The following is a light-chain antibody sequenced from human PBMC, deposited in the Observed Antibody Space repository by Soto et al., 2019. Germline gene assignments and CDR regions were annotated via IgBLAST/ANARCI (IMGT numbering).Light chain of an antibody. CDR1: TGAVTSGHY. Sequence: QAVVTQEPSLTVSQGATVTLTCGSSTGAVTSGHYPYWFQQKPGQAPKTLIYDTTNKHSWSPARFSGSLLGGKAALTLSGAQPEDEADYYCLLVYSGIVVFGGGTKLTVL. V-gene: IGLV7-46*01. J-gene: IGLJ2*01. CDR3: LLVYSGIVV. CDR2: DTT.